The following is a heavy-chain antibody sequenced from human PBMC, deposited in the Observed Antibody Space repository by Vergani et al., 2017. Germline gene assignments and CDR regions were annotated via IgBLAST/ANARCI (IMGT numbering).Heavy chain of an antibody. CDR2: ISGSGGST. J-gene: IGHJ4*02. D-gene: IGHD6-13*01. CDR1: GFTFSSYS. V-gene: IGHV3-23*01. Sequence: EVQLLESGGGLVQPGGSLRLSCAASGFTFSSYSMSWVRQAPGKGLEWVSAISGSGGSTYYADSVKGRFTISRDNSKNTLYLQMNSLRAEDTAVYYCAKGRLSSSWSGIDYWGQGTLVTVSS. CDR3: AKGRLSSSWSGIDY.